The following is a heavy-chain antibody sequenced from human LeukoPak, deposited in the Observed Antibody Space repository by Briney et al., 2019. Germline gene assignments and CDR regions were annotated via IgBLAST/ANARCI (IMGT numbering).Heavy chain of an antibody. V-gene: IGHV4-59*01. D-gene: IGHD6-19*01. Sequence: PSETPSLTCTVSGGSISSYYWRWIRQPPRKGLEWIGYSYYSGSTNYNPSLKGRVTISVATSKNQFSLKLSSVTAADTAVYYCARCIAVAGTVRFDPWGQGTLVTVSS. J-gene: IGHJ5*02. CDR1: GGSISSYY. CDR2: SYYSGST. CDR3: ARCIAVAGTVRFDP.